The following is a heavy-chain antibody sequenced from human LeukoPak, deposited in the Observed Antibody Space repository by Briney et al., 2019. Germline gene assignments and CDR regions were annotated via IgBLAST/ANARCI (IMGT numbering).Heavy chain of an antibody. J-gene: IGHJ3*02. Sequence: PQTLSLTCTVSGGSISSGGYYWSWIRQHPGKGLEWIGYIYYSGSTYYNPSLKSRVTISVDTSKNQFSLKLSSVTAADTAVYYCATPAGGVTTEDAFDIWGQGTMVTVSS. CDR1: GGSISSGGYY. V-gene: IGHV4-31*03. CDR2: IYYSGST. CDR3: ATPAGGVTTEDAFDI. D-gene: IGHD4-17*01.